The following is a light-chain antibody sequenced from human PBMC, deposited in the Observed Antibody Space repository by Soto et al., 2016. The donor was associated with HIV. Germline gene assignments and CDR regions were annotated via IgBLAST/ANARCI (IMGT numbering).Light chain of an antibody. CDR2: MAS. J-gene: IGKJ2*01. CDR3: QQSDSNPPT. Sequence: DIQMAQSPSTLSASVGDRVTITCRASQSINDWLAWYQQKPGKAPKLLIYMASTLESGVPSRFSGSGSGTDFTLTISGLQIEDFATYYCQQSDSNPPTFGQGTKLEIK. V-gene: IGKV1-5*03. CDR1: QSINDW.